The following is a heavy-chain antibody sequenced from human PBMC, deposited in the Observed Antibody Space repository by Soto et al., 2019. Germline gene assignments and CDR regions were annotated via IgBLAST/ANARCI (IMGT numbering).Heavy chain of an antibody. D-gene: IGHD3-10*01. CDR2: ISAYNGNT. J-gene: IGHJ4*02. Sequence: ASVKVSCKASGYTFTSYGISWVRQAPGQGLEWMGWISAYNGNTNYAQKLQGRVTMTTDTSTSTAYMELRSLRSDDTAMYYCARGQIRSPWTPGNYWGQGTLVTVSS. CDR3: ARGQIRSPWTPGNY. V-gene: IGHV1-18*01. CDR1: GYTFTSYG.